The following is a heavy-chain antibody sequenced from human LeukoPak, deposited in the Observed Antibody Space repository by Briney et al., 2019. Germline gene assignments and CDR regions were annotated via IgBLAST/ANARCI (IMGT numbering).Heavy chain of an antibody. J-gene: IGHJ3*02. CDR2: ISAYNGNT. CDR1: GYTFTSYG. D-gene: IGHD4-17*01. V-gene: IGHV1-18*01. Sequence: ASVKVSCKASGYTFTSYGISWVRQAPGQGLEWMGWISAYNGNTNYAQKLQGRVTMTTDTSTSTAYMELRSLRSDDTAVYYCARWETIYGYGDTSAFDIWGQGTMVTVSS. CDR3: ARWETIYGYGDTSAFDI.